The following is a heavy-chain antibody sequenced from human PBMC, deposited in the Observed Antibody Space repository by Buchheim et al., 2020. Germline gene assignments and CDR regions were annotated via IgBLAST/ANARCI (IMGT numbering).Heavy chain of an antibody. D-gene: IGHD2-21*02. J-gene: IGHJ4*02. V-gene: IGHV3-30*03. CDR2: ISYDGSTK. CDR1: GFTFSSYD. Sequence: QVQLVESGGGVVQPGRSLRLSCAASGFTFSSYDMHWVRQAPGKGLEWVSVISYDGSTKYYADSVKGRFTISRDNSKNTLYLHMNRLRAEDTAEYYCVGLVVTAIKGNDYWGQGTL. CDR3: VGLVVTAIKGNDY.